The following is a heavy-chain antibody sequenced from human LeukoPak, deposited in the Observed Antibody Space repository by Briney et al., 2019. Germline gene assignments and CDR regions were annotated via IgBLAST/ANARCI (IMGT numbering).Heavy chain of an antibody. CDR2: ISAYNCNT. CDR3: ARDYYGSGSYYKRRYGGIYYFDY. J-gene: IGHJ4*02. D-gene: IGHD3-10*01. V-gene: IGHV1-18*01. CDR1: GYTFTSYG. Sequence: ASVKVSCKASGYTFTSYGISWVRQAPGQGLEWMGWISAYNCNTNYAQKLQGRVTMTTDTSTSTAYMELRSLRSDDTAVYYCARDYYGSGSYYKRRYGGIYYFDYWGQGTLVTVSS.